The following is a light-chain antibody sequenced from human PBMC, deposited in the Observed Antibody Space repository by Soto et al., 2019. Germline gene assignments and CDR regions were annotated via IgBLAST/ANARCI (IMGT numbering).Light chain of an antibody. CDR1: QSLLHSNGYNY. V-gene: IGKV2-28*01. Sequence: DIVMTQSPLSLPVTPGKPASISCRSSQSLLHSNGYNYLDWYLQKPGQSPQLLIYLGSNRASGVPDRFSGSGSGTDFTLKINRVEAEDVGVYYCMQGTHWPRTFGQGTKVDIK. CDR2: LGS. J-gene: IGKJ1*01. CDR3: MQGTHWPRT.